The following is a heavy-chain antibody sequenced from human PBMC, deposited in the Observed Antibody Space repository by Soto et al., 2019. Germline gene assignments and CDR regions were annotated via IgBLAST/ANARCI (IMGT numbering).Heavy chain of an antibody. J-gene: IGHJ6*02. Sequence: SETLSLTCTVSGDFVSSSRYYWGWIRQPPGKGLEWIGSIYYTGDTFFNPSLKSRVTFSVDPSKNQFSLKLTSLTAADTAVYFCARHKELLLASLSYGLDLWGQGTTVTVSS. CDR2: IYYTGDT. CDR3: ARHKELLLASLSYGLDL. D-gene: IGHD3-22*01. V-gene: IGHV4-39*01. CDR1: GDFVSSSRYY.